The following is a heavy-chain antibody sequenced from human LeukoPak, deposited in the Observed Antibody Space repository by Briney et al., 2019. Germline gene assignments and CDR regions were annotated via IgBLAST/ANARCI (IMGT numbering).Heavy chain of an antibody. J-gene: IGHJ3*02. Sequence: ASVKVSCKASGYTFTGYYMHWARQAPGQGLEWMGWINPNSGGTNYAQKFQGRVTMTRDTSISTAYMELSRLRSDDTAVYYCARPLVDYDSGSTRDAFDIWGQGTMVTVSS. D-gene: IGHD3-10*01. CDR2: INPNSGGT. CDR1: GYTFTGYY. V-gene: IGHV1-2*02. CDR3: ARPLVDYDSGSTRDAFDI.